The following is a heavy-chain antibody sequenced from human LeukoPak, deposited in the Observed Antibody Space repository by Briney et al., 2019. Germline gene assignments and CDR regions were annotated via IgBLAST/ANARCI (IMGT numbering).Heavy chain of an antibody. D-gene: IGHD6-19*01. CDR1: GFTFSSYE. V-gene: IGHV3-48*03. J-gene: IGHJ4*02. CDR2: IDTSSGTI. CDR3: ARDATVGVPGTLYFDH. Sequence: GGSLRLSCAASGFTFSSYEMNWVRQAPGKGLEWVPYIDTSSGTIHYADSVKGRFTISRDNAKSSLYLQMNSLRAEDTAVYFCARDATVGVPGTLYFDHWGQGTLVTVSS.